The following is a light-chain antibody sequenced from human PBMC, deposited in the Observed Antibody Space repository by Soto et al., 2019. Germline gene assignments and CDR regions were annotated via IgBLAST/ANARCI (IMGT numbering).Light chain of an antibody. V-gene: IGKV1-39*01. CDR2: ASS. J-gene: IGKJ5*01. CDR1: QTISNT. CDR3: QQTYSTPIT. Sequence: DIQKTQSPSSLSASVGDRVTITCRASQTISNTLNWYQQRPGKPPNLLIYASSTLQSGVPPRFSGGGSGTEFTLTISSLQPEDFATYYCQQTYSTPITFGQGTRLEIK.